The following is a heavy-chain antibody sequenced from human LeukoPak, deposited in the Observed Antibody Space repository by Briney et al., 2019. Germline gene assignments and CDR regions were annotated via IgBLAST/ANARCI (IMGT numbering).Heavy chain of an antibody. Sequence: SETLSLTCTVSGGSISGSSHYWAWIRQPPGKGLEWIGHFYYGGSTYYNPSLKSRVTISVDTSKNQFSVKLTSVTAADTAVYYCARDRSREGAYGSGSYFPGWFDPWGQGTLVTVSS. CDR2: FYYGGST. CDR3: ARDRSREGAYGSGSYFPGWFDP. V-gene: IGHV4-39*07. CDR1: GGSISGSSHY. J-gene: IGHJ5*02. D-gene: IGHD3-10*01.